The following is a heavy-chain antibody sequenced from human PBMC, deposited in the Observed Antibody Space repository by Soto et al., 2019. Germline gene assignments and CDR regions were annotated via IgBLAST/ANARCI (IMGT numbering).Heavy chain of an antibody. CDR1: GFTFSSYG. D-gene: IGHD6-19*01. CDR3: ARGGLAGTVIDY. Sequence: QVQLVESGGGVVQPGRSLRLSCAASGFTFSSYGMHWVRQAPGKGLEGVAVIWYDGSNKYYADSVKGLFTISRDNSKNTLYLQMNSLRAEDTAVYYCARGGLAGTVIDYWGQGTLVTVSS. CDR2: IWYDGSNK. J-gene: IGHJ4*02. V-gene: IGHV3-33*01.